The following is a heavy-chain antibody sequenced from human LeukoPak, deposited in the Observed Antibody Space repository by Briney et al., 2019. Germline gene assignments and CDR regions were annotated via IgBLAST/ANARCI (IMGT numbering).Heavy chain of an antibody. J-gene: IGHJ4*02. CDR1: GGSISSYY. D-gene: IGHD3-22*01. CDR3: ARRQNYYDSSGYSFDY. Sequence: SETLSLTCTVSGGSISSYYWSWIRQPAGKGLEWIGRINTSGTSNYNPSLRSRVTMSVDTSKNQFSLKLSSVTAADTAVYYCARRQNYYDSSGYSFDYWGQGTLVTVSS. CDR2: INTSGTS. V-gene: IGHV4-4*07.